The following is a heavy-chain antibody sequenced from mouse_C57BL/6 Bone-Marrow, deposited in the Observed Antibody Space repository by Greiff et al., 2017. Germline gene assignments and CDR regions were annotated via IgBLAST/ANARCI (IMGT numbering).Heavy chain of an antibody. D-gene: IGHD1-1*01. CDR3: ARGAYGSSYPYYFDY. CDR2: IDPNSGGT. Sequence: QVQLQQPGAELVKPGASVKLSCKASGYTFTSYWMHWVKQRPGRGLEWIGRIDPNSGGTKYNEKFKSKATLTVDKPSSTAYMQLSSLTSEDSAVYDWARGAYGSSYPYYFDYWGQGTTVTVSS. CDR1: GYTFTSYW. V-gene: IGHV1-72*01. J-gene: IGHJ2*01.